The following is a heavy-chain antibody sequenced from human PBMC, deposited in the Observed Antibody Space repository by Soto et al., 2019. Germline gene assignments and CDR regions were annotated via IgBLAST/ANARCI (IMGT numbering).Heavy chain of an antibody. D-gene: IGHD2-15*01. CDR1: GGSISSYY. V-gene: IGHV4-59*08. CDR3: ARRSVVVAALDY. Sequence: SETLSLTCTVSGGSISSYYWSWIRQPPGKGLEWIGYIYYSGSTNYNPSLKSRVTISVDTSKNQFSLKLSSVTAADTAVYYCARRSVVVAALDYWGQGTLVTVSS. CDR2: IYYSGST. J-gene: IGHJ4*02.